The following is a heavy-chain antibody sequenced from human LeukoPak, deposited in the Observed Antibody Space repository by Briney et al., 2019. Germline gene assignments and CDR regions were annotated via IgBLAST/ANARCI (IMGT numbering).Heavy chain of an antibody. J-gene: IGHJ4*02. CDR3: AKDQEIFGMVAIDY. V-gene: IGHV3-30*02. Sequence: GGSLRLSCAASGFTFSSYGMHWVRQAPGKGLEWLTLIRHEGSNKYYADSVKGRFTISRDNSKNTLFLQMNSLRAEDTAVYYCAKDQEIFGMVAIDYWGQGTLVTVSS. CDR1: GFTFSSYG. CDR2: IRHEGSNK. D-gene: IGHD3-3*01.